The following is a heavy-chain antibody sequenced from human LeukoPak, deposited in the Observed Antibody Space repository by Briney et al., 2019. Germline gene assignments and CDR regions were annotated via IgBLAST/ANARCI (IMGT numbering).Heavy chain of an antibody. CDR2: IYYSGST. D-gene: IGHD3-10*01. V-gene: IGHV4-59*12. CDR1: GGSISSYY. CDR3: ARGGEDYYGSGSYYWDY. J-gene: IGHJ4*02. Sequence: PSETLSLTCTVSGGSISSYYWSWIRQPAGKGLEWIGYIYYSGSTNYNPSLKSRVTISVDKSKNQFSLKLSSVTAADTAVYYCARGGEDYYGSGSYYWDYWGQGTLVTVSS.